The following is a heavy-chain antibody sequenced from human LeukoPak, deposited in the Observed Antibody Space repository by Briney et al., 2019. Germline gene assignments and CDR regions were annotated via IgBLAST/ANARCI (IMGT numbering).Heavy chain of an antibody. J-gene: IGHJ4*02. CDR1: GFTFSSYA. CDR3: AKEVRGSSCYSACGPFDY. CDR2: ISGSGGST. Sequence: PGGSLRLSCAASGFTFSSYAMSWVRQAPGKGLEWVSAISGSGGSTYYADSVKGRFTISRDNSKNTLYLQMNSLRAEDTAVYYCAKEVRGSSCYSACGPFDYWGQGTLVTVSS. V-gene: IGHV3-23*01. D-gene: IGHD2-15*01.